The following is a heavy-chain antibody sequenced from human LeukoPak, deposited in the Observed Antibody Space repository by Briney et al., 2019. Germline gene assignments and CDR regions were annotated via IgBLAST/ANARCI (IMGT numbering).Heavy chain of an antibody. CDR3: VRDRYDSRGCAFDY. CDR1: GFSFTTYE. J-gene: IGHJ4*02. CDR2: ISDSGSSI. V-gene: IGHV3-48*03. D-gene: IGHD3-22*01. Sequence: GGSLRLSCAASGFSFTTYEMNWVRQAPGKGLEWVSYISDSGSSIYYADSVKGRFTISRDIATNTLYLQMVSLKVEDTAVYHCVRDRYDSRGCAFDYWGQGTLVTVSS.